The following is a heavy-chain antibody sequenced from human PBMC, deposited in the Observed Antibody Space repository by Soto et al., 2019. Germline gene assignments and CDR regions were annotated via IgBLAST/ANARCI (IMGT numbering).Heavy chain of an antibody. Sequence: QVQLVQSGAEVKKPGASVKVSCKASGYTFTSYGISWVRQAPGQGLEWMGWIRAYNGNKNYAQKLQGRVTMTTDTSTSTAYMELRSLRSDDTAVYYCARDLALFIAAAGPQGDYWGQGTLVTVSS. J-gene: IGHJ4*02. V-gene: IGHV1-18*01. CDR3: ARDLALFIAAAGPQGDY. D-gene: IGHD6-13*01. CDR2: IRAYNGNK. CDR1: GYTFTSYG.